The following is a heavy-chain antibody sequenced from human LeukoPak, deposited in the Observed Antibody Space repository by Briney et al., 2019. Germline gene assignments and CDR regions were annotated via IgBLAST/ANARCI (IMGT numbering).Heavy chain of an antibody. V-gene: IGHV4-34*01. CDR2: ISHSGST. Sequence: PSETLSLTCAVYGGSFSGFYWSWIRQPPGKGLEWIGEISHSGSTNYNPSLKSRVTISVDTSKNQFSLKLSSVTAADTAVYYCARILREYCSSTSCPTGYFDYWGQGTLVTVSS. J-gene: IGHJ4*02. D-gene: IGHD2-2*01. CDR1: GGSFSGFY. CDR3: ARILREYCSSTSCPTGYFDY.